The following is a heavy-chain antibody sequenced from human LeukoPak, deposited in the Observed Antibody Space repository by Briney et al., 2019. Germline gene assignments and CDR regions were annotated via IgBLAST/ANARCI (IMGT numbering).Heavy chain of an antibody. D-gene: IGHD2-2*01. CDR2: IWYDGSNK. J-gene: IGHJ3*02. CDR3: AKDRCSSTSCYEDAFDI. Sequence: PGGSPRLSCAASGFTFSSYGMHWVRQAPGKGLEWVAVIWYDGSNKYYADSVKGRFTISRDNSKNTLYLQMNSLRAEDTAVYYCAKDRCSSTSCYEDAFDIWGQGTMVTVSS. CDR1: GFTFSSYG. V-gene: IGHV3-33*06.